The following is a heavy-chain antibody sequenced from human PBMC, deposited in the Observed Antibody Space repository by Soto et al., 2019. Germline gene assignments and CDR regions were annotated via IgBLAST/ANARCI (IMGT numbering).Heavy chain of an antibody. CDR2: ISAYNGNT. CDR1: GYTFTSYG. V-gene: IGHV1-18*04. Sequence: ASVKVSCKASGYTFTSYGISWVRQAPGQGLEWMGWISAYNGNTNYAQKLQGRVTMTTDTSTSTAYMELRSLRPDDTAVYYCARATYCGGDCYSHFDYWGQGTLVTVSS. D-gene: IGHD2-21*02. J-gene: IGHJ4*02. CDR3: ARATYCGGDCYSHFDY.